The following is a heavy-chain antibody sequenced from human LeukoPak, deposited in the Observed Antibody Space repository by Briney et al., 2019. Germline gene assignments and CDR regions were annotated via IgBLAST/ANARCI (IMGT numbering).Heavy chain of an antibody. CDR3: VRVRYRLAETYIDY. D-gene: IGHD3-16*01. CDR1: GYIFTGYY. J-gene: IGHJ4*02. V-gene: IGHV1-2*02. Sequence: ASVKVSCKASGYIFTGYYMHWVRQAPGQGLEWMGWINPNSGDTNYAQKFQGRVTMTRDTSISTAYMELSRLRSDDTAVYYCVRVRYRLAETYIDYWGQGTLVTVSS. CDR2: INPNSGDT.